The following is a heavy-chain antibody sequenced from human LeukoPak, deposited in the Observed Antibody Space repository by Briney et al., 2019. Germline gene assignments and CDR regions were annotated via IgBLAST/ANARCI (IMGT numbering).Heavy chain of an antibody. V-gene: IGHV1-18*01. CDR2: ISAYNGNT. D-gene: IGHD3-16*01. Sequence: ASVKVSCKASGYTFTSYGISWVRQAPGQGLEWMGWISAYNGNTNYAQKLQGRVTMTTDTSTSTAYMELRSLRSDDTAVYYCARGLYGGSRYYYMDVWGKGTTVTVSS. CDR3: ARGLYGGSRYYYMDV. CDR1: GYTFTSYG. J-gene: IGHJ6*03.